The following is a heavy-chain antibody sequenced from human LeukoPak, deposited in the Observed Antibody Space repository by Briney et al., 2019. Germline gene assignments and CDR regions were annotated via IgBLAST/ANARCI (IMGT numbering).Heavy chain of an antibody. D-gene: IGHD6-13*01. CDR3: AGGPKKQLIWGRASNGFDP. V-gene: IGHV3-66*01. Sequence: GGSLRLSCGASGFTVSSNYMSWVRQAPGKGLEWVSVIYSGGSTYYADSVKGRFTISRDNSKNTLYLQMNSLRGENTAVYYCAGGPKKQLIWGRASNGFDPWGQGTLVTVSS. CDR1: GFTVSSNY. CDR2: IYSGGST. J-gene: IGHJ5*02.